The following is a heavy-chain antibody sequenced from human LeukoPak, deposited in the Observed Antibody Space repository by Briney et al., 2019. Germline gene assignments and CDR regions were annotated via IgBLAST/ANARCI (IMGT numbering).Heavy chain of an antibody. CDR2: TRGSGGST. Sequence: GRSLRLSCAASGFTFSSYAMSWVRQAPGKGLQWVSGTRGSGGSTYYADSVKGRFTISRDNSKNTLYLQMNSLRAEDTAVYYCAKGYTYYYDSSGYSPNFGYWGQGTLVTVSS. D-gene: IGHD3-22*01. V-gene: IGHV3-23*01. CDR3: AKGYTYYYDSSGYSPNFGY. CDR1: GFTFSSYA. J-gene: IGHJ4*02.